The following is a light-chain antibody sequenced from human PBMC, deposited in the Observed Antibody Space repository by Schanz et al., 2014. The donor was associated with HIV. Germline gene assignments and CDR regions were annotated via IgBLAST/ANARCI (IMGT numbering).Light chain of an antibody. CDR2: GAS. V-gene: IGKV3D-15*01. CDR1: HSVTSN. J-gene: IGKJ5*01. Sequence: EIVLTQSPGTLSLSPRGRATLSCRASHSVTSNYLAWYQQKPGQAPRLLIYGASTRATGIPARFSGSGSGTEFTLTISSLQSEDFAVYYCQQYNNWPPSITFGQGTRLEIK. CDR3: QQYNNWPPSIT.